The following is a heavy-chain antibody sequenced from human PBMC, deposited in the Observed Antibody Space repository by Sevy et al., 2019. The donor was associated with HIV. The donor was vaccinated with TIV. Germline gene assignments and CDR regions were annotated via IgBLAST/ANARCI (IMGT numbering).Heavy chain of an antibody. CDR1: GLTLSSYA. V-gene: IGHV3-23*01. D-gene: IGHD6-19*01. Sequence: GGSLRLSCADSGLTLSSYAMNWVRQAPGKGLEWVSAISGRGGSTYYADSVEGRFTISRDNSKNTLYLQMNSLRAEDTAVYYCAREHIAVAGIGYYFDYWGQGTLVTVSS. CDR2: ISGRGGST. CDR3: AREHIAVAGIGYYFDY. J-gene: IGHJ4*02.